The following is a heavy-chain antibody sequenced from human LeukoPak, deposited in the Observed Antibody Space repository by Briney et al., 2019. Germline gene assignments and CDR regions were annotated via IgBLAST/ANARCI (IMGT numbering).Heavy chain of an antibody. J-gene: IGHJ4*02. CDR3: VRDRKYRIVGTTQHYFDY. CDR1: GFTFSNYY. CDR2: IKVDGSQK. Sequence: GGSLRLSCAASGFTFSNYYMSWVRQAPGKGLEWVATIKVDGSQKHYVDSVRGRFTISRDNAKNSLFLQMNSLRAEDTALYYCVRDRKYRIVGTTQHYFDYWGQGTLVSVSS. D-gene: IGHD1-26*01. V-gene: IGHV3-7*01.